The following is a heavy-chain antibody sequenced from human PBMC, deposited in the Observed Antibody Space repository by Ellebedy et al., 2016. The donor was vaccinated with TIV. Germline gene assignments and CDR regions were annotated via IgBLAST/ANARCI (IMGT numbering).Heavy chain of an antibody. CDR1: GFSLTSWV. CDR3: TRDVGYVAGTGSY. V-gene: IGHV3-7*04. Sequence: GESLKISCAASGFSLTSWVMHWVRQAPGKGLEWVANIKQDGSEKYYVDSVKGRFTISRDNAKNSLYLQMNSLRAEDTAVYYCTRDVGYVAGTGSYWGQGTLVTVSS. CDR2: IKQDGSEK. J-gene: IGHJ4*02. D-gene: IGHD6-19*01.